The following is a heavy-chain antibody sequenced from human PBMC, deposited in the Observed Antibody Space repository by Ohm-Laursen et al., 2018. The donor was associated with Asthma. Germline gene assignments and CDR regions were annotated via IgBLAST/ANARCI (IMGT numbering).Heavy chain of an antibody. CDR3: AKSARMTIFGVVMIYYYGMDV. D-gene: IGHD3-3*01. Sequence: SLRLSCTASGFTFSSYGMHWVRQAPGKGLEWVAVISYDGSNKYYADSVKGRFTISRDNSKNTLYLQMNSLRAEDTAVYYCAKSARMTIFGVVMIYYYGMDVWGQGTTVTVSS. CDR1: GFTFSSYG. J-gene: IGHJ6*02. CDR2: ISYDGSNK. V-gene: IGHV3-30*18.